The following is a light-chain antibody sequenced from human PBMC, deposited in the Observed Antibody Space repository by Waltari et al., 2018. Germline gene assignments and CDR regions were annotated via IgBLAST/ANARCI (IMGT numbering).Light chain of an antibody. CDR1: EKIGLH. V-gene: IGKV1-39*01. CDR2: AAS. CDR3: RQSHSALYT. Sequence: DIQMTQSPSSLSASVGDRVIIACRASEKIGLHLNWFQVKSGRAPKLLIYAASRLHTGVSSRFSGGRSGTDFTLTISGLQPDDSATYFCRQSHSALYTFGQGTKLELK. J-gene: IGKJ2*01.